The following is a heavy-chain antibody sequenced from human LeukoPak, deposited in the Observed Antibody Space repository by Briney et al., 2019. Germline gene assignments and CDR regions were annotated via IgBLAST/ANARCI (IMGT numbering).Heavy chain of an antibody. CDR1: GFTLSNAW. Sequence: AGGSLRLSCAASGFTLSNAWMSWVRQAPGKGLEWVGRIKSKTDGGTTDYAAPVKGRFTISRDDSKNTLYLQMNSLKTEDTAVYYCTTDTLRGYCSGGSCYSKHWGQGTLVTVSS. CDR2: IKSKTDGGTT. J-gene: IGHJ4*02. CDR3: TTDTLRGYCSGGSCYSKH. D-gene: IGHD2-15*01. V-gene: IGHV3-15*01.